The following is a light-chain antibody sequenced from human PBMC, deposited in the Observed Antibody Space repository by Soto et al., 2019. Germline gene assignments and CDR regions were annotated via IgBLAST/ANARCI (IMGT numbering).Light chain of an antibody. CDR2: DAS. CDR1: QSISTF. Sequence: DIQMTQSPSTLSASIGDRVTITCRASQSISTFLAWYQQKPGKAPQILIYDASKLEPGVPSRLSGGGSGTQFTLTISSLQPDDFATYYCQQYDNYPLTFGGGTKVEI. V-gene: IGKV1-5*01. J-gene: IGKJ4*01. CDR3: QQYDNYPLT.